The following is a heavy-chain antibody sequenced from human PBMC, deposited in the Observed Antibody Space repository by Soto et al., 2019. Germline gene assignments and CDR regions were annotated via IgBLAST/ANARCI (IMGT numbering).Heavy chain of an antibody. CDR3: ARGQTTGYSSGYFDY. CDR1: GFTFSSYA. CDR2: ISYDGSNK. D-gene: IGHD6-19*01. J-gene: IGHJ4*02. Sequence: GGSLRLSCAASGFTFSSYAMHWVRQAPGKGLEWVAVISYDGSNKYYADSVKGRFTISRDNSKNTLYLQMNSLRAEDTAVYYCARGQTTGYSSGYFDYWGQGTLVTVSS. V-gene: IGHV3-30-3*01.